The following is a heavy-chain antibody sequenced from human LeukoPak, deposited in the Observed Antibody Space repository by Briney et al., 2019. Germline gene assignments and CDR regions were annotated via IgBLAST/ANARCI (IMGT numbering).Heavy chain of an antibody. Sequence: ASVKVSCKASGYTFTSYYTHWVRQAPGQGLEWMGIINPSGGSTSYAQKFQGRVTMTRDTSTSTVYMELSRPRSEDTAVYYCARAYVIVVPRYYFDYWGQGTLVTVSS. J-gene: IGHJ4*02. CDR3: ARAYVIVVPRYYFDY. CDR2: INPSGGST. CDR1: GYTFTSYY. D-gene: IGHD2-21*01. V-gene: IGHV1-46*01.